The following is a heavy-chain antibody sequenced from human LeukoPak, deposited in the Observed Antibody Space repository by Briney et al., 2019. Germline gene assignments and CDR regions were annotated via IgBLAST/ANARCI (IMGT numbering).Heavy chain of an antibody. Sequence: PGGSLRLSCAASGFTFSSYAMSWVRQAPGKGPEWVSAISGSGGSTYYADSVKGRFTISRDNSKNTLYLQMNSLRAEDTAVYYCAKVKTVAGYLDYWGQGTLVTVSS. V-gene: IGHV3-23*01. CDR2: ISGSGGST. CDR3: AKVKTVAGYLDY. D-gene: IGHD6-19*01. CDR1: GFTFSSYA. J-gene: IGHJ4*02.